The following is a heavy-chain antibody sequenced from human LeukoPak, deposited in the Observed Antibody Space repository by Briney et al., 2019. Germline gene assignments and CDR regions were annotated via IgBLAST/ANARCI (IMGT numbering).Heavy chain of an antibody. CDR3: ARPNYYGSSGYSDY. CDR1: GGSFSGYY. Sequence: KTSETLSLTCAVYGGSFSGYYWSWIRQPPGKGLEWIGEINHSGSTNYNPSLKSRVTISVDTSKNQFSLKLSSVTAADTAVYYCARPNYYGSSGYSDYWGQGTLVTVSS. D-gene: IGHD3-22*01. J-gene: IGHJ4*02. V-gene: IGHV4-34*01. CDR2: INHSGST.